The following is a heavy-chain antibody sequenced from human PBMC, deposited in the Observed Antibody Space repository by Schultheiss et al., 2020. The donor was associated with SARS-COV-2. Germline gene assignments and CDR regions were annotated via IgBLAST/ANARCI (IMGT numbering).Heavy chain of an antibody. CDR2: IYYRGSI. Sequence: SQTLSLTCTVSGGSISSSGYYWGWIRQPPGKGLEWIGTIYYRGSIYYNPSLKSRVTISVDTSKSQFSLKLSSVTAADTAVYYCAKLSRKWVVAATATPLPLPDYWGQGTLVTVSS. CDR1: GGSISSSGYY. J-gene: IGHJ4*02. D-gene: IGHD2-15*01. V-gene: IGHV4-39*01. CDR3: AKLSRKWVVAATATPLPLPDY.